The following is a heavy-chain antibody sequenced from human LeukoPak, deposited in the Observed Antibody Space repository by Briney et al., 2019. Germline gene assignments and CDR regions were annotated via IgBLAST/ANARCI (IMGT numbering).Heavy chain of an antibody. D-gene: IGHD3-10*01. CDR2: IFIKGGST. V-gene: IGHV3-64D*06. Sequence: GGSLRLSRSASGFTLTNYAMRWVRPPPGKGVESVSAIFIKGGSTYSAHPVKGRYTICRLNSRNTLYLQMSSLRADDTGVYYSLSGDYWGQGALVTVSS. CDR3: LSGDY. J-gene: IGHJ4*02. CDR1: GFTLTNYA.